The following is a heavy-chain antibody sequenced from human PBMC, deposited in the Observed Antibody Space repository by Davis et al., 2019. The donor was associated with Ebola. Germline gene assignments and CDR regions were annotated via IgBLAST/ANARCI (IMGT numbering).Heavy chain of an antibody. CDR2: IYSGGST. CDR1: GFTVSSNY. D-gene: IGHD2-8*01. V-gene: IGHV3-53*04. Sequence: PGGSLRLSCAASGFTVSSNYMSWVRQAPGKGLEWVSVIYSGGSTYYADSVKGRFTISRHNSKNTLYLQMNSLRAEDTAVYYCAKGPSYAIRGGYYFDYWGQGTLVTVSS. J-gene: IGHJ4*02. CDR3: AKGPSYAIRGGYYFDY.